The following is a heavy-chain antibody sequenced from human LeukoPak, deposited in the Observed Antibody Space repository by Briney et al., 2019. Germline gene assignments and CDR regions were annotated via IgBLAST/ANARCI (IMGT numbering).Heavy chain of an antibody. D-gene: IGHD3-9*01. J-gene: IGHJ6*03. CDR1: GFTFRSYS. CDR3: ARVPLDIILLYYMDV. V-gene: IGHV3-21*01. Sequence: GGSLRLSCVASGFTFRSYSFNWVRQPPGGGLEWVASISSNSEYILHSDSLKGRFTVSRDNARDSLYLEMDSLRAEDTAIYYCARVPLDIILLYYMDVWGKGTAVTVSS. CDR2: ISSNSEYI.